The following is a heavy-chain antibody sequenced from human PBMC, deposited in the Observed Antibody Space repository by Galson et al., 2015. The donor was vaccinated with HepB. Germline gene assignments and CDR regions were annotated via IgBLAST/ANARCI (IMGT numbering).Heavy chain of an antibody. J-gene: IGHJ5*02. CDR1: GYTFTSYG. D-gene: IGHD2-2*01. CDR3: ARDVVDCSSTSCPHWFDP. Sequence: SVKVSCKASGYTFTSYGISWVRQAPGQGLEWMGWISAYNGNTNYAQKLQGRVTMTTDTSTSTAYMELRSLRSDDTAVYYCARDVVDCSSTSCPHWFDPWGQGTLVTVSS. V-gene: IGHV1-18*04. CDR2: ISAYNGNT.